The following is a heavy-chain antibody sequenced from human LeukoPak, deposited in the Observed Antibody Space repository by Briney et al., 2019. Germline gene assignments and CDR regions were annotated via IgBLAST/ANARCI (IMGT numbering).Heavy chain of an antibody. CDR2: INHSGST. CDR3: ARGKGLRDYYYYMDV. V-gene: IGHV4-34*01. CDR1: GGSFSGYY. J-gene: IGHJ6*03. D-gene: IGHD2-8*01. Sequence: SETLSLTCAVYGGSFSGYYWSWIRQPPGKGLEWIGEINHSGSTNYNPSLKSRVTISVDTSKNQFSLKLSSVTAADTAVYYCARGKGLRDYYYYMDVWGKGTMVTVSS.